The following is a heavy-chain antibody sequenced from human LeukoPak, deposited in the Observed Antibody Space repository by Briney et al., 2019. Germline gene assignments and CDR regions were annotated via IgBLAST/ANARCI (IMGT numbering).Heavy chain of an antibody. J-gene: IGHJ5*02. D-gene: IGHD6-6*01. CDR1: GGSFSGYY. Sequence: SETLSLTCAVYGGSFSGYYWSWIRQPPGKGLEWIGEINHSGSTNYNPSLKSRVTISVDTSKNQFSLKLSSVTAADTAVYYCARLKGSSAPYNWFDPWGQGTLVTVSS. CDR2: INHSGST. V-gene: IGHV4-34*01. CDR3: ARLKGSSAPYNWFDP.